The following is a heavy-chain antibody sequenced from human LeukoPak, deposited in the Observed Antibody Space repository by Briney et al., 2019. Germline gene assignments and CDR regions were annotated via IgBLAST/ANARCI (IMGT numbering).Heavy chain of an antibody. J-gene: IGHJ4*02. CDR3: ARDVEDTQANY. CDR2: INTNTGNP. CDR1: GYTFTSYA. Sequence: ASVKVSCKASGYTFTSYAMNWVRQAPGQGLEWRGWINTNTGNPTYAQGFTGRVVFSLETSGRTAYLQISSLKAEDTAVYCCARDVEDTQANYWGQRSLVTVSS. D-gene: IGHD2-15*01. V-gene: IGHV7-4-1*02.